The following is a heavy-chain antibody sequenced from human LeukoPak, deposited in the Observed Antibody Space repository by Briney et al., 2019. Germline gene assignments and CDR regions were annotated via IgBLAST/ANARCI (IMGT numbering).Heavy chain of an antibody. CDR1: GFTFSSYA. CDR3: AKVSEPKYYYYYGMDV. V-gene: IGHV3-23*01. J-gene: IGHJ6*02. CDR2: ISGSGGST. D-gene: IGHD1-26*01. Sequence: GGSLRLSCAASGFTFSSYAMSWVRQAPGRGLEWVSAISGSGGSTYYADSVKGRFTISRDNSKNTLNLQMNSLRAEDTAVYYCAKVSEPKYYYYYGMDVWGQGTTVTVSS.